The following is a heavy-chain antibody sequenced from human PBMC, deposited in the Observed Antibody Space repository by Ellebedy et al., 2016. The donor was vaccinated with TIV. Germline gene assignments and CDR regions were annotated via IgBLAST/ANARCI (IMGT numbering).Heavy chain of an antibody. V-gene: IGHV1-46*01. D-gene: IGHD2-2*01. CDR1: GYTFTSYY. CDR2: INPSGGST. Sequence: ASVKVSXXASGYTFTSYYMHWVRQAPGQGLEWMGIINPSGGSTSYAQKFQGRVTMTRDTSTSTVYMELSSLRSEDTAVYYCAKTVGVVPAAMAYWGQGTLVTVSS. CDR3: AKTVGVVPAAMAY. J-gene: IGHJ4*02.